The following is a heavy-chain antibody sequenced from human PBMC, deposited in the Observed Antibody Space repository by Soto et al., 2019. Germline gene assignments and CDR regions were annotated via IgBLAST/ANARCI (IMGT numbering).Heavy chain of an antibody. V-gene: IGHV1-69*13. CDR3: ARPIYDILTGYYNNDDYYYYGMDG. Sequence: SVKVSCKASGGTFSSYAISWVRQAPGQGLEWMGGIIPIFGTANYAQKFQGRVTITADESTSTAYMELSSLRSEDTAVYYCARPIYDILTGYYNNDDYYYYGMDGWGQGTTVTVSS. CDR1: GGTFSSYA. J-gene: IGHJ6*02. CDR2: IIPIFGTA. D-gene: IGHD3-9*01.